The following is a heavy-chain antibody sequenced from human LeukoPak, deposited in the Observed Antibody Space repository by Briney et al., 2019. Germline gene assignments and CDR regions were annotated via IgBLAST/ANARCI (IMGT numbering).Heavy chain of an antibody. CDR3: ARVYCSSTSCYAEGWAFGI. V-gene: IGHV1-69*04. Sequence: ASVKVSCKASGGTFSSYAISWVRQAPGQGLEWMGRIIPILGIANYAQKFQGRVTITADKSTSTACMELSSLRSEDTAVYYCARVYCSSTSCYAEGWAFGIWGQGTMVTVSS. J-gene: IGHJ3*02. CDR2: IIPILGIA. D-gene: IGHD2-2*01. CDR1: GGTFSSYA.